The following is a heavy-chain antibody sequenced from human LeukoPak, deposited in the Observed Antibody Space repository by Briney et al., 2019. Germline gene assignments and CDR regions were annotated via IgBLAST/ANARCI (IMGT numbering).Heavy chain of an antibody. V-gene: IGHV1-18*01. CDR2: ISAYNGNA. D-gene: IGHD3-10*01. CDR1: GYTFTSYG. Sequence: ASVKVSCKASGYTFTSYGISWVRQAPGQGLEWMGWISAYNGNANYAQKLQGRVTMTTDTSTSIAYMELRSLRSDDTAVYYCARVPRGVGSNWFDPWGQGTLVTVSS. CDR3: ARVPRGVGSNWFDP. J-gene: IGHJ5*02.